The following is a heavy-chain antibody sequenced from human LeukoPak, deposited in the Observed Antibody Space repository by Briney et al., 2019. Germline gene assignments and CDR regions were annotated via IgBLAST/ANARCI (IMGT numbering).Heavy chain of an antibody. Sequence: PGGSLRLSCAASGFTFSSYWMHWVRQAPGKGLMWVSRIKSDGSETSYADSVKGQFTISRDNARNTLYLQMNSLRPEDTAIYYCSSDRVFYGLDVWGQGTTVTVSS. CDR1: GFTFSSYW. J-gene: IGHJ6*02. V-gene: IGHV3-74*01. CDR3: SSDRVFYGLDV. CDR2: IKSDGSET.